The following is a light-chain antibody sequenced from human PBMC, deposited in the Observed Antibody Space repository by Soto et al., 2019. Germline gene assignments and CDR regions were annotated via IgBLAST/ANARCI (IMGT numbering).Light chain of an antibody. V-gene: IGKV1-9*01. CDR3: QQLNSYTIT. Sequence: DIRRAPSTYSLSASVGARGTNNCQASQDISNYLNWYQQKPGKAPKLLIYAASTLQSGVPSRFSGSGSGTDFTLTISSLQPEDFATYYCQQLNSYTITFGQGTRLEIK. J-gene: IGKJ5*01. CDR1: QDISNY. CDR2: AAS.